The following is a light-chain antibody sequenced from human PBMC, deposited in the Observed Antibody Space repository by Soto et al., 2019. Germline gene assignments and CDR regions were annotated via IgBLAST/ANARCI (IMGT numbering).Light chain of an antibody. CDR1: QSLNND. Sequence: DIQMTQSPSTLSASVGDRVTITCRASQSLNNDLAWYQQKPGKAPNLLIYDASTLEGGVPSRFSGTGSGTEFTLAISSLQPDDFAHSYYQQYHSSSITFTEG. V-gene: IGKV1-5*01. J-gene: IGKJ5*01. CDR3: QQYHSSSIT. CDR2: DAS.